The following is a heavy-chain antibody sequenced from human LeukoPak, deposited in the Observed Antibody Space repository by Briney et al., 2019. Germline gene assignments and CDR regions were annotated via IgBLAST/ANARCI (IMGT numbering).Heavy chain of an antibody. CDR1: GFTFSNYW. CDR2: ISSSSSYI. J-gene: IGHJ3*02. CDR3: ARGGTGWTWAFDI. V-gene: IGHV3-21*01. D-gene: IGHD1-14*01. Sequence: PGGSLRLSCEGSGFTFSNYWMNWVRQAPGKGLEWVSSISSSSSYIYYADSVKGRFTISRDNAKNSLYLQMNSLRAEDTAVYYCARGGTGWTWAFDIWGQGTMVTVSS.